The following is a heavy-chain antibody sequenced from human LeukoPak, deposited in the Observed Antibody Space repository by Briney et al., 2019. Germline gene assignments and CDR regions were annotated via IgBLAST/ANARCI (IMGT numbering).Heavy chain of an antibody. Sequence: SETLSLTCAVSGGSISSSNWWSWVRQPPGKGLEWIGSIYYSGSTYYNPSLKSRVTISVDTSKNQFSLKLSSVTAADTAVYYCARGPFRITMVRGGLDWGQGTLVTVSS. CDR2: IYYSGST. CDR1: GGSISSSNW. V-gene: IGHV4-4*02. D-gene: IGHD3-10*01. J-gene: IGHJ4*02. CDR3: ARGPFRITMVRGGLD.